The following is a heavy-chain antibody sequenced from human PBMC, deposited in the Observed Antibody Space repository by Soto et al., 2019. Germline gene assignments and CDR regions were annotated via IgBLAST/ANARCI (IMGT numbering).Heavy chain of an antibody. CDR2: IFPSDSDT. D-gene: IGHD3-22*01. J-gene: IGHJ5*02. V-gene: IGHV5-51*01. CDR3: ARKDKSGYFNWFDP. Sequence: GESLKISCRTSGYKFTSYWIAWVRQMPGKGLEWMGIIFPSDSDTRYSPSFQGQVTISADRSTSTAFLQWASLKASDTAVYFCARKDKSGYFNWFDPWGQGTLVTVSS. CDR1: GYKFTSYW.